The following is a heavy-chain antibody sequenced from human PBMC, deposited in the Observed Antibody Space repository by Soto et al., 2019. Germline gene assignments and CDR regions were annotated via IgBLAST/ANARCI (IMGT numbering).Heavy chain of an antibody. Sequence: SGPTLVNPTETLTLTCTVSGFSLSNARMGVSWIRQPPGKALEWLAHIFSNDEKSYSTSLKSRLTISKYTSKSQVVLTMTNMDPVDTATYYCARIRRYSSGWYHYYYGMDVWGQGTTVTVSS. V-gene: IGHV2-26*01. CDR1: GFSLSNARMG. J-gene: IGHJ6*02. CDR2: IFSNDEK. CDR3: ARIRRYSSGWYHYYYGMDV. D-gene: IGHD6-19*01.